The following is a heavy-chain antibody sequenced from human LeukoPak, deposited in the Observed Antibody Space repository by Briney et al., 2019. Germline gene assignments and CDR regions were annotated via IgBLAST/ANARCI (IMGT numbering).Heavy chain of an antibody. CDR2: IYHSGST. Sequence: SETLSLTCTVSGYSISSGFYWGWIRQPPGKGLEWIGTIYHSGSTFYNPSLKSRVTISVDTSKNQFSLKLSSVTAADTAVYYCARRAVAGPVLGYWYFDLWGRGTLVTVSS. CDR3: ARRAVAGPVLGYWYFDL. J-gene: IGHJ2*01. D-gene: IGHD6-19*01. V-gene: IGHV4-38-2*02. CDR1: GYSISSGFY.